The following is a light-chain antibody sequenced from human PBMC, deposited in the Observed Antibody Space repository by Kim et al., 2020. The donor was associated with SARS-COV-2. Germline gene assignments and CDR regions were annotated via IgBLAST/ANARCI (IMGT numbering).Light chain of an antibody. V-gene: IGLV2-14*03. Sequence: GQSITISCTGTSSDVGDYNYVSWYQQHPGKAPKLMIYDVSKRPSGISNRFSGSKSGNTASLTISGLQAEDEAVYYCSSYTSSSTLIFGGGTKVTVL. CDR3: SSYTSSSTLI. J-gene: IGLJ2*01. CDR2: DVS. CDR1: SSDVGDYNY.